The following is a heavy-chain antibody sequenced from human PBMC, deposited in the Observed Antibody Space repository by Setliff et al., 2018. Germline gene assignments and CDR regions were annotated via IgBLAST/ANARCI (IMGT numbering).Heavy chain of an antibody. CDR1: GYTFTDYG. CDR3: SRLVRYCTRTSCQRLSGDDY. Sequence: ASVKVSCKASGYTFTDYGVTWVRQAPGQGLEWVGWISPYSGNTYYAPKFQGRITMTTDTSTTTAYMVLKSLRSDDTASYYCSRLVRYCTRTSCQRLSGDDYWGQGALGTVSS. V-gene: IGHV1-18*01. D-gene: IGHD2-2*01. CDR2: ISPYSGNT. J-gene: IGHJ4*02.